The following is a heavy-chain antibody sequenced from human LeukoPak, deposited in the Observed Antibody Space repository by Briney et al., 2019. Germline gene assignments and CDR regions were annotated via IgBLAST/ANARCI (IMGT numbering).Heavy chain of an antibody. J-gene: IGHJ4*02. D-gene: IGHD6-19*01. CDR1: GFTFSSYA. CDR2: ISGSGGST. CDR3: AKTPYHSSGWYYFDY. Sequence: PAWGSLRLSCAASGFTFSSYAMSWVRQAPGKGLEWVSAISGSGGSTYYADSVKGRFTISRDDSKNTLYLQMNSLRAEDTAVYYCAKTPYHSSGWYYFDYWGQGTLVTVSS. V-gene: IGHV3-23*01.